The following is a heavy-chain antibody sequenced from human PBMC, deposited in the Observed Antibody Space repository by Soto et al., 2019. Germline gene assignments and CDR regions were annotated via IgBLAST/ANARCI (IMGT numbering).Heavy chain of an antibody. CDR3: AMYDFWSGYYFDY. J-gene: IGHJ4*02. V-gene: IGHV5-10-1*01. CDR2: IDPSDSYT. Sequence: GESLKISCKGSGYSFTSYWISWVRQMPGKGLEWMGRIDPSDSYTNYSPSFQGHVTISADKSISTAYLQWSSLKASDTAMYYCAMYDFWSGYYFDYWGQGTLVTVS. CDR1: GYSFTSYW. D-gene: IGHD3-3*01.